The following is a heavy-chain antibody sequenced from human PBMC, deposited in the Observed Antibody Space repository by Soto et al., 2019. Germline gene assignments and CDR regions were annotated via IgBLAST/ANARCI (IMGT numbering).Heavy chain of an antibody. V-gene: IGHV1-69*13. J-gene: IGHJ3*02. Sequence: SVKVSCKASGGTFSSYAISWVRQAPGQGLEWMGGIIPIFGTANYAQKFQGRVTITADESTSTAYMELSSLRSEDTAVYYCAKDIFAPRYYDSSGYYYGDAFDIWGQGTMVTVSS. CDR1: GGTFSSYA. CDR2: IIPIFGTA. D-gene: IGHD3-22*01. CDR3: AKDIFAPRYYDSSGYYYGDAFDI.